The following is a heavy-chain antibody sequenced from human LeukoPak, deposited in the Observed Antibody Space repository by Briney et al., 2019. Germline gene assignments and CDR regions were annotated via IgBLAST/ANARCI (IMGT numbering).Heavy chain of an antibody. CDR1: GFTFDDYA. CDR3: AKEGARVLRYFDWFPTLPSNWYFDL. Sequence: PGGSLRLSCAASGFTFDDYAMHWVRQAPGKGLEWVSGISWNSGTIGYADSVKGRFTISSDNAKNSLYLQMNSLRAEDTALYYCAKEGARVLRYFDWFPTLPSNWYFDLWGRGTLVTVSS. CDR2: ISWNSGTI. J-gene: IGHJ2*01. V-gene: IGHV3-9*01. D-gene: IGHD3-9*01.